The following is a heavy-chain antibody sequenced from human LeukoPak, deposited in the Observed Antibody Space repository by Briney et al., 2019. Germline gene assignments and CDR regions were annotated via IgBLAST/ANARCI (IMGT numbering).Heavy chain of an antibody. CDR1: GGSISSSSYY. D-gene: IGHD2-15*01. V-gene: IGHV4-31*03. J-gene: IGHJ3*02. Sequence: SETLSLTCTVSGGSISSSSYYWSWIRQHPGKGLEWIGYIYYSGSTCYNPSLKSRVTISVDTSKNQFSLKLSSVTAADTAVYYCARDGDCSGGSCLVNHAFDIWGQGTMVTVSS. CDR3: ARDGDCSGGSCLVNHAFDI. CDR2: IYYSGST.